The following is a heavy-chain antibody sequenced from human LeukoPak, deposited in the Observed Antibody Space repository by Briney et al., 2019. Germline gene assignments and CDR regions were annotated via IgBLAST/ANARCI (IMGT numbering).Heavy chain of an antibody. V-gene: IGHV4-39*01. CDR3: ARHRSKWLQSSF. D-gene: IGHD5-24*01. CDR2: IYYSGST. CDR1: GGSISSSSYY. Sequence: PSETLSLTCTVSGGSISSSSYYWGWIRQPPGKGLEWIGSIYYSGSTYYNPSLKSRVTISVDTSKNQFSLKLNSVTAADTAVYYCARHRSKWLQSSFWGQGTLVTVSS. J-gene: IGHJ4*02.